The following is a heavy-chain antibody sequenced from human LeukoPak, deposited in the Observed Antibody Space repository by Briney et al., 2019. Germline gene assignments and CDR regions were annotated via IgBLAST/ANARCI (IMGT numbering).Heavy chain of an antibody. CDR2: INPNSGGT. D-gene: IGHD6-13*01. CDR1: GYTFTGYY. V-gene: IGHV1-2*02. Sequence: ASVKVSCKASGYTFTGYYMHWVRQAPGQGLEWMGLINPNSGGTNYARKFQGRVTMTRDTSISTADVELSRLRSDDTAVYSRAYSSRQIFDYWGQGTLVTVSS. CDR3: AYSSRQIFDY. J-gene: IGHJ4*02.